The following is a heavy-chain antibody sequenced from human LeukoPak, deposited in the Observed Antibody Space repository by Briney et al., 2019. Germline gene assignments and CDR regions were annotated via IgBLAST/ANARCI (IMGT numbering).Heavy chain of an antibody. Sequence: ASVKVSCKASGYTFTGYYMHWVRQAPGQGLEWMGWINPNSGGTNHAQRFQGRVTMTRDTSISTAYMELSRLRSDDTAVYYCARAWNSSGWYYFDYWGQGTLVTVSS. CDR2: INPNSGGT. V-gene: IGHV1-2*02. D-gene: IGHD6-19*01. J-gene: IGHJ4*02. CDR3: ARAWNSSGWYYFDY. CDR1: GYTFTGYY.